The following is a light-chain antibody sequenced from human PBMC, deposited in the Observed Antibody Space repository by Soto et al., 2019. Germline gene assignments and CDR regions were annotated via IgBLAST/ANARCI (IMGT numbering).Light chain of an antibody. CDR2: SVS. V-gene: IGLV2-14*03. J-gene: IGLJ1*01. CDR3: NSSTSSSTYL. CDR1: SSDVGAYNS. Sequence: QSALTQPASVSGSPGQSITISCTGTSSDVGAYNSVSWYQQYPDETPELIIYSVSYRSSGVSDRFSGSKSANTASLTISGLHTQDEADYYCNSSTSSSTYLFGTGTKLTVL.